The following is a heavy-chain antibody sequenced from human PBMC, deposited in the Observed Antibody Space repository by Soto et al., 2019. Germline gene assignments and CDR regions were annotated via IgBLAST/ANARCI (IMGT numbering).Heavy chain of an antibody. J-gene: IGHJ6*02. D-gene: IGHD3-16*01. V-gene: IGHV2-5*01. CDR1: GFSLSAYGVR. CDR2: IHWNDDK. Sequence: SGPTLVNPTQTLTLTCSFSGFSLSAYGVRVIWFRQPPGETLEWLALIHWNDDKRYSPYLKSRLTITKDTSKNQVVLTLTNMDPVDTATYYCDGLTWPPLRPEGMNVWGQGTTVTVSS. CDR3: DGLTWPPLRPEGMNV.